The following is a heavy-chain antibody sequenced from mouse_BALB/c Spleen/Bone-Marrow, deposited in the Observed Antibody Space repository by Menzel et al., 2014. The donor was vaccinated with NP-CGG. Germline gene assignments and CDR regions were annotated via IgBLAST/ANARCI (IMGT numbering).Heavy chain of an antibody. CDR2: IFPGGGST. CDR1: GYTFSNYW. D-gene: IGHD2-2*01. J-gene: IGHJ4*01. Sequence: LQESGAELMKPGASVKISCKATGYTFSNYWIEWIKQRPGHGLEWIGEIFPGGGSTKYNEKFKGKATFTADTSSKTAYMQRSSLTSEDSAVYYCARAGYGYYAMDYWGQGTSVTVSS. CDR3: ARAGYGYYAMDY. V-gene: IGHV1-9*01.